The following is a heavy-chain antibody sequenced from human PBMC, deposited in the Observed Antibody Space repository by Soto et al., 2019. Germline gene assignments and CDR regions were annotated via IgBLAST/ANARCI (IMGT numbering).Heavy chain of an antibody. CDR1: GYTFTSYA. V-gene: IGHV1-3*01. Sequence: GAAVKVSCKASGYTFTSYAMHWVRQAPGQRLEWMGWINAGNGNTKYSQKFQGRVTITRDTSASTAYMELSSLRSEDTAVYYCARIIRRVGNWFDPSGQRTLVTVSS. D-gene: IGHD1-26*01. CDR2: INAGNGNT. CDR3: ARIIRRVGNWFDP. J-gene: IGHJ5*02.